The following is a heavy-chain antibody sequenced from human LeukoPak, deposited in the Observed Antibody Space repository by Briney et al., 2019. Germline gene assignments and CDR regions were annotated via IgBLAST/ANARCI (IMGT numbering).Heavy chain of an antibody. D-gene: IGHD3/OR15-3a*01. J-gene: IGHJ4*02. Sequence: TSETLSLTCTVSGVSISSSNSYWGWIRQPPGKGLELIGSIYYSGNTYYNASLKSQVSISIDTSKNQFSLRLTSVTAADTAVYYCARQTGSGLFILPGGQGTLVTVSS. CDR2: IYYSGNT. CDR1: GVSISSSNSY. V-gene: IGHV4-39*01. CDR3: ARQTGSGLFILP.